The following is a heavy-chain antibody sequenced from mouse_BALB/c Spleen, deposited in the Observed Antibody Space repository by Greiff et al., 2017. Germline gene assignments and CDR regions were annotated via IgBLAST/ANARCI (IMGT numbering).Heavy chain of an antibody. CDR2: IAPGSGST. V-gene: IGHV1S41*01. Sequence: ELVKPGASVTLSCKASGYTFTSYWINWIKQRPGQGLEWLGRIAPGSGSTYYNEMFKGKATLTVDTSSSTAYIQLSSLSSEDSAVYFCARKATEYMDYWGQGTTLTVSS. D-gene: IGHD3-2*02. CDR1: GYTFTSYW. J-gene: IGHJ2*01. CDR3: ARKATEYMDY.